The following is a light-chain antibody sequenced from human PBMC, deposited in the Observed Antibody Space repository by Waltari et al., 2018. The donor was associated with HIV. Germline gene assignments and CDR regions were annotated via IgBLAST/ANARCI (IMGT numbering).Light chain of an antibody. CDR1: YDDVGGFNF. V-gene: IGLV2-14*03. CDR2: EVS. CDR3: SSYMVNNGLV. J-gene: IGLJ2*01. Sequence: QSVLTQPASVSASPGQSTSIPCSGTYDDVGGFNFVSWYQQYAGKAPTVILYEVSKRPSGIPGRFSGSKSGNTASLTIAGLQPGDEADYYCSSYMVNNGLVFGGGTRVTVL.